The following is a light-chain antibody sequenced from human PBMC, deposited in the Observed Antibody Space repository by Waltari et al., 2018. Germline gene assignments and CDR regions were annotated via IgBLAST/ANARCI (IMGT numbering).Light chain of an antibody. Sequence: IQLTQSPSSLSASVGDRVAITCRASQGINTFLAWYQQKPGKAPKLLIYAASTSQSGVPSRVSGSGSGTDFTLTISSLQPEDFATYYCQQLHRYPMTFGRGTKVEIK. CDR3: QQLHRYPMT. V-gene: IGKV1-9*01. CDR1: QGINTF. CDR2: AAS. J-gene: IGKJ1*01.